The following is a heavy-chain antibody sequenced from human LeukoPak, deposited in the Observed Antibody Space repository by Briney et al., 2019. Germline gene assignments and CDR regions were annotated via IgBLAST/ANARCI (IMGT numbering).Heavy chain of an antibody. Sequence: PSETLSLTCAVYGGSFSGYYWSWIRQPPGKGLEWIGEINHSGSTNYNPSLKSRVTISVDTSKNQFSLKLSSVTAADTAVYYCARATYRLRGRGAAAGANRNYFDYWGQGTLVTVSS. CDR3: ARATYRLRGRGAAAGANRNYFDY. D-gene: IGHD6-13*01. CDR1: GGSFSGYY. V-gene: IGHV4-34*01. J-gene: IGHJ4*02. CDR2: INHSGST.